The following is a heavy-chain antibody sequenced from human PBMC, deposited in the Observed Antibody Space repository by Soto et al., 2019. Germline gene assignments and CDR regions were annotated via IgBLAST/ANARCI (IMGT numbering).Heavy chain of an antibody. Sequence: PSETLSLTCTVSGGSISNYYWTWIRQPAGKGLEWIGRMYTSGSTNYNPSLKSRVTMSVDTSKNQFSLNLRSVTAADTAVYYCARAGGYSYGEVDYWGQGTLVTVSS. V-gene: IGHV4-4*07. CDR1: GGSISNYY. D-gene: IGHD5-18*01. J-gene: IGHJ4*02. CDR2: MYTSGST. CDR3: ARAGGYSYGEVDY.